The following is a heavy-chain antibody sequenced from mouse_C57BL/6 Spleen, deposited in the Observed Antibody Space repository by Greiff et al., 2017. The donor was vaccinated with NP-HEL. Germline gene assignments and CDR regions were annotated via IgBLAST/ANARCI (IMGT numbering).Heavy chain of an antibody. Sequence: EVQLQQSGPELVKPGASVKISCNASGYTFTDYYMNWVKQSHGKSLEWIGDINPNNGGTSYNQKFKGKATLTVDKSSSTAYMELRSLTSEDSAVYYCARAQATTMDYWGQGTSVTVSS. CDR3: ARAQATTMDY. D-gene: IGHD3-2*02. CDR2: INPNNGGT. J-gene: IGHJ4*01. V-gene: IGHV1-26*01. CDR1: GYTFTDYY.